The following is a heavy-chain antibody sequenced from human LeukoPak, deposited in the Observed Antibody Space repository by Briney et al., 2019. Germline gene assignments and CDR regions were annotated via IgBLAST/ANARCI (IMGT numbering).Heavy chain of an antibody. J-gene: IGHJ4*02. D-gene: IGHD5-18*01. CDR2: IKPDGSEK. Sequence: GGSLRLSCVASGFTFSTYWMSWVRQAPGKGLEWVANIKPDGSEKNYVDSVKGRFIISRDNAKNSLSLQMDSLRAEDTAVYYCTRDWTDTAMGLFDYWGQGTLVTVSS. CDR3: TRDWTDTAMGLFDY. CDR1: GFTFSTYW. V-gene: IGHV3-7*01.